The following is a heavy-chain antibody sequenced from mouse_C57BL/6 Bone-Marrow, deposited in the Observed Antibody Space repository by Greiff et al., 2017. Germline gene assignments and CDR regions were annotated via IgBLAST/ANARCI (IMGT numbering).Heavy chain of an antibody. J-gene: IGHJ2*01. CDR1: GYTFTDYY. V-gene: IGHV1-26*01. Sequence: VQLQQSGPELVKPGASVKISCKASGYTFTDYYMNWVKQSHGKSLEWIGDINPNNGGTSYNQKFKGKATLTVDKSSSTAYMELRSLTSEDSAVYYCARGGVTTYFDYWGQGTTLTVSS. CDR2: INPNNGGT. D-gene: IGHD2-2*01. CDR3: ARGGVTTYFDY.